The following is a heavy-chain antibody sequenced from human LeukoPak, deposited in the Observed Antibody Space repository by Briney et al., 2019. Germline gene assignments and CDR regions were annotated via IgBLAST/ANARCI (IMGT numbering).Heavy chain of an antibody. Sequence: GGSLRLSCAASGITFSTFTMNWVRQAPGKGLEWVASISESGSPIYNADSVKGRFTVSGDNAPNSMYLQMNSLRVEETAIYYCAIGQCSGGVCYSFDYWGQGTLVTVSS. CDR2: ISESGSPI. CDR3: AIGQCSGGVCYSFDY. D-gene: IGHD2-15*01. CDR1: GITFSTFT. J-gene: IGHJ4*02. V-gene: IGHV3-21*01.